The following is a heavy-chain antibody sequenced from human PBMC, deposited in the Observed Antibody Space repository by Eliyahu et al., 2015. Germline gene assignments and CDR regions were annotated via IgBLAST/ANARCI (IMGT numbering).Heavy chain of an antibody. CDR3: ARDAVGGYCARGVCFPGRY. Sequence: QEQLVESGGGLVQPGRSLTLSCAASGLSFDNYAMHWVRQAPGKGLDWVAVISHEATNKYYADSVKGRFTISRDNSKNMVFLQMNSLRAEDTAVYFCARDAVGGYCARGVCFPGRYWGQGVPVTVSS. V-gene: IGHV3-30-3*01. J-gene: IGHJ4*02. CDR2: ISHEATNK. CDR1: GLSFDNYA. D-gene: IGHD2-8*02.